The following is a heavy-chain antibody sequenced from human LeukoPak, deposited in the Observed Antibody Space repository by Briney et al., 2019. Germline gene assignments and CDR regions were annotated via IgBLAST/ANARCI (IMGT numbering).Heavy chain of an antibody. CDR1: GYTFTSYD. J-gene: IGHJ3*02. CDR2: MNPNSGNT. D-gene: IGHD2-15*01. CDR3: AREAANNAFDI. Sequence: ASVKVSCKASGYTFTSYDINWVRQATGQGLEWMGWMNPNSGNTGYARKFQGRVTITRNTSISTAYMELSSLRSEDTAVYYCAREAANNAFDIWGQGTMVTVSS. V-gene: IGHV1-8*03.